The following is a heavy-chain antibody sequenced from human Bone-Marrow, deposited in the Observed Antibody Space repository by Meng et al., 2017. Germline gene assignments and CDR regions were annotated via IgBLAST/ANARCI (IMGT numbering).Heavy chain of an antibody. J-gene: IGHJ4*02. CDR3: ARVARVKGTGGGGYFDY. CDR2: INPSGGST. V-gene: IGHV1-46*01. Sequence: QVALVQSGAGVKKPGASVKVSCKASGYTLTSYYMHWVRQAPGQGLEWMGIINPSGGSTSYAQKFQGRVTKTRDTSTSTVYMELSSLRSEDTAVYYCARVARVKGTGGGGYFDYWGQGTLVTVSS. CDR1: GYTLTSYY. D-gene: IGHD3-16*01.